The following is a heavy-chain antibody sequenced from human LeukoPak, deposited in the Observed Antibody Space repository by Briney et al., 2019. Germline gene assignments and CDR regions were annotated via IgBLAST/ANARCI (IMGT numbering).Heavy chain of an antibody. J-gene: IGHJ5*02. CDR3: ARDHYDILTGALGDWFDP. V-gene: IGHV4-61*02. CDR1: GGSISSSSYY. Sequence: SETLSLTCTVSGGSISSSSYYWSWIRQPAEKGLEWIGRIYTSGSTNSNPSLKSRVTISVDTSKNQFSLRLSSVTAADTAVYYCARDHYDILTGALGDWFDPWGQGTLVTVSS. CDR2: IYTSGST. D-gene: IGHD3-9*01.